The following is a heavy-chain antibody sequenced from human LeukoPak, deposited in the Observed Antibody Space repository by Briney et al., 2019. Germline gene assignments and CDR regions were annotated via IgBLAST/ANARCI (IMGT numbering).Heavy chain of an antibody. J-gene: IGHJ4*02. D-gene: IGHD3-3*01. Sequence: GGSLRLSCAASGFTFSSYWMAWVRQAPGKGLEWVANIRGDGSERFYVGYLKGRFTISRDNAKNSLYLQMNSLRVDDTAVYYCVREGPPQGRPWSGWYPFDFWGQGILVTVSS. CDR3: VREGPPQGRPWSGWYPFDF. CDR2: IRGDGSER. V-gene: IGHV3-7*01. CDR1: GFTFSSYW.